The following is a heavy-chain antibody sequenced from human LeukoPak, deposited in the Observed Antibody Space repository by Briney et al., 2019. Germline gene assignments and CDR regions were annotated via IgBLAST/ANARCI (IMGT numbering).Heavy chain of an antibody. J-gene: IGHJ4*02. D-gene: IGHD5-18*01. CDR1: GYSISSGYY. CDR2: IYHSGST. Sequence: SETLSLTCTVSGYSISSGYYWGWIRQPPGKGLEWIGSIYHSGSTYYNPSLKSRVTISVDTSKNQFSLKLSSVTAADTAVYYCAREQGGGGIQLWTGYWGQGTLVTVSS. V-gene: IGHV4-38-2*02. CDR3: AREQGGGGIQLWTGY.